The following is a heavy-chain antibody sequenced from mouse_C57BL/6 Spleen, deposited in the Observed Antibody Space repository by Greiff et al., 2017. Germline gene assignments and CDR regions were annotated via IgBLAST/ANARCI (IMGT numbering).Heavy chain of an antibody. CDR1: GFSLTSYG. Sequence: VQVVESGPGLVQPSQSLSITCTVSGFSLTSYGVHWVRQSPGKGLEWLGVIWSGGSTDYNAAFISRLSISKDNSKSQVFFKMNSLQADDTAIYYCARKALYDGYPHYYAMDYWGQGTSVTVSS. CDR3: ARKALYDGYPHYYAMDY. D-gene: IGHD2-3*01. V-gene: IGHV2-2*01. CDR2: IWSGGST. J-gene: IGHJ4*01.